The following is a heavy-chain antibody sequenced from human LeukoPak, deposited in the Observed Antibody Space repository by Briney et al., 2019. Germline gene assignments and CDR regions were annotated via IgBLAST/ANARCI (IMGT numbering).Heavy chain of an antibody. J-gene: IGHJ6*02. CDR3: ARGWRVGATTVLLGGMDV. Sequence: SETLSLTCTVSGGSISSGDYYWSWIRQPPGKGLEWIGYIYYSGSTYYNPSLKSRVTISVDTSKNQFSLKLSSVTAADTAVYYCARGWRVGATTVLLGGMDVWGQGTTVTVSS. V-gene: IGHV4-30-4*01. D-gene: IGHD1-26*01. CDR1: GGSISSGDYY. CDR2: IYYSGST.